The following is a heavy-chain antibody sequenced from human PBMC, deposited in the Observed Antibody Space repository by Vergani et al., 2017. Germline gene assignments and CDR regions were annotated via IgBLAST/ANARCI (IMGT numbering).Heavy chain of an antibody. CDR3: ARGWVSGWYGELCY. D-gene: IGHD6-19*01. CDR1: GGSISSYY. V-gene: IGHV4-59*01. CDR2: IYYTGST. Sequence: QVQLQESGPGLVKPSETLSLTCTVSGGSISSYYWTWIRQPPGKGLEWIGNIYYTGSTNYNPSLQSRVTMSVDTSNNQFSLRLSSVTAADTAVYYCARGWVSGWYGELCYWGQGTLVTVSS. J-gene: IGHJ4*02.